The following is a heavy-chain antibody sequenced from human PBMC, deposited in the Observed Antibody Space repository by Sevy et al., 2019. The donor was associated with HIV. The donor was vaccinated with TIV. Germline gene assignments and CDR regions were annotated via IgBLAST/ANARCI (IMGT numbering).Heavy chain of an antibody. D-gene: IGHD1-1*01. CDR2: ISFDATDK. Sequence: GGSLRLSCAASGFTFNRYSMHWVRQAPGKGLEWVATISFDATDKHYPDSVKGRFTISRDNFQNSLFLQMDSLRPEDTAVYYCALERLSSDVAEYYQNWGQGTLVTVSS. J-gene: IGHJ1*01. CDR1: GFTFNRYS. CDR3: ALERLSSDVAEYYQN. V-gene: IGHV3-30-3*01.